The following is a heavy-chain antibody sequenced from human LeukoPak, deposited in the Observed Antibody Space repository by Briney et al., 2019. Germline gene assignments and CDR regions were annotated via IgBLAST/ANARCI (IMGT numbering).Heavy chain of an antibody. J-gene: IGHJ4*02. D-gene: IGHD3-10*01. V-gene: IGHV4-39*01. CDR3: ARTETGYGSGSYYSNSLFYFDY. Sequence: SETLSLTCTVSGGSISSRNYYWGWVRQSPGKGLEWVGSIYYTETTYYNPSLESRVTISVDASKNQFSLKLSSVTAADTAVYYCARTETGYGSGSYYSNSLFYFDYWGQGTLVTVSS. CDR2: IYYTETT. CDR1: GGSISSRNYY.